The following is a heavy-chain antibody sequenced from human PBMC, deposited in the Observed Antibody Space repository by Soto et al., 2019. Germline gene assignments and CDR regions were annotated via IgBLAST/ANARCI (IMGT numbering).Heavy chain of an antibody. Sequence: QVQLVESGGAVVQPGTSLRLSCAASGVAFSTYGVHWVRQAPGKGLEWVAILSYDGHNEYYTDSVKGRFTISRDTSRNTLYLQMDRLRAVDTAMYYCAKDRGFGEYLFDSWGQGTLVTVPS. CDR1: GVAFSTYG. D-gene: IGHD3-10*01. J-gene: IGHJ4*02. CDR2: LSYDGHNE. CDR3: AKDRGFGEYLFDS. V-gene: IGHV3-30*18.